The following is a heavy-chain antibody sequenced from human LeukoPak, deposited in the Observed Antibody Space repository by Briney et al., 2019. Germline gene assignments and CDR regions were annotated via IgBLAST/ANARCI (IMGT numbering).Heavy chain of an antibody. CDR2: ISYDGNNK. CDR1: GFTFSNYG. Sequence: GGPLRLSCAASGFTFSNYGTHWVRQAPGKGLEWVAVISYDGNNKYYADSVKGRFTISRDNSKNTLFLQMNSLRAEDTAVYYCAKGVDYCSGGSCPADYWGPGTLVTVSS. D-gene: IGHD2-15*01. J-gene: IGHJ4*02. CDR3: AKGVDYCSGGSCPADY. V-gene: IGHV3-30*18.